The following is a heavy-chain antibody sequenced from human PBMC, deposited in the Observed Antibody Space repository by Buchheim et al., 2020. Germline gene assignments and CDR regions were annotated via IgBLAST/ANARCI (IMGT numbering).Heavy chain of an antibody. V-gene: IGHV3-7*01. CDR2: IKQDGSEK. Sequence: EVQLVESGGGLVPPGGSLRLSCVGSEFTFSSYWISWVRQAPGKGLEWVGNIKQDGSEKNYVDSVKGRFTISRYNVQNSLYLQLNSLRAEDTAVYYCARHFGYNYGGGYFYYLDVWGKGTT. D-gene: IGHD5-18*01. J-gene: IGHJ6*03. CDR3: ARHFGYNYGGGYFYYLDV. CDR1: EFTFSSYW.